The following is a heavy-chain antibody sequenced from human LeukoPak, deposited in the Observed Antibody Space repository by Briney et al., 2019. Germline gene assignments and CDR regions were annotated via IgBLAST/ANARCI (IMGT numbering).Heavy chain of an antibody. Sequence: SVKVSCKASGGTFNSYAISWVRQAPGQGLEWMGGIIPIFGSAKYAQKFQGRVSFTADKSTGTAYMELSSLRSEDTAVYYCAREDYYDSGSNDYWGQGTLVTVSS. CDR1: GGTFNSYA. CDR2: IIPIFGSA. D-gene: IGHD3-22*01. J-gene: IGHJ4*02. CDR3: AREDYYDSGSNDY. V-gene: IGHV1-69*06.